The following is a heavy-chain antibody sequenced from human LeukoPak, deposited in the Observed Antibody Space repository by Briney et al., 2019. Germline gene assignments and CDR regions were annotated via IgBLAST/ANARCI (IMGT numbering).Heavy chain of an antibody. D-gene: IGHD2-15*01. J-gene: IGHJ3*02. CDR1: GASIGTSGYY. CDR3: ARENYCSGGSCYAEAFGI. CDR2: IHLGGGT. V-gene: IGHV4-39*07. Sequence: PSETLSLTCNVSGASIGTSGYYWGWIRQPPGKGLEWIADIHLGGGTYYNPSLKGRVTISVDTSDTQFSLNLNSVTAADTAVYYCARENYCSGGSCYAEAFGIWGQGTVVTVSS.